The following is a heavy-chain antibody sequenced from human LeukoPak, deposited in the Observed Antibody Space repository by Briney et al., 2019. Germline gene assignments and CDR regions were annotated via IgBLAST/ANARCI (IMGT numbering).Heavy chain of an antibody. D-gene: IGHD3-16*02. J-gene: IGHJ3*01. CDR3: VRDIELST. Sequence: WGSLRLSCAASGVTFSGSAMSWIRQPPGKGLEWVALISYSGNNTYYTGSVKGRLTISRDNSTDTLYRQTNSLRAEDTAVYYCVRDIELSTWGLGTMVTVSS. CDR2: ISYSGNNT. V-gene: IGHV3-23*01. CDR1: GVTFSGSA.